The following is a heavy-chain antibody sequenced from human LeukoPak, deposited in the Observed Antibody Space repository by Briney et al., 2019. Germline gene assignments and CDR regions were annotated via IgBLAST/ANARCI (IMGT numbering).Heavy chain of an antibody. CDR2: ISSSSSYI. J-gene: IGHJ4*02. D-gene: IGHD2-2*01. Sequence: GGSLRLSCSASGFTFRNYGMNWVRQAPGKGLEWVSSISSSSSYIYYADSVKGRFTISRDNAKNSLYLQMNSLRAEDTAVYYCAREGTYCSSTSCYWLDYWGQGTLVTVSS. V-gene: IGHV3-21*01. CDR3: AREGTYCSSTSCYWLDY. CDR1: GFTFRNYG.